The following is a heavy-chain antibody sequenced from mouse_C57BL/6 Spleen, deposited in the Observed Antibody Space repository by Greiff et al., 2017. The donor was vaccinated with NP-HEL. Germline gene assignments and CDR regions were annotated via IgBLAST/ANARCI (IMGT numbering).Heavy chain of an antibody. CDR1: GYTFTDYN. V-gene: IGHV1-22*01. CDR3: AEGGDYDYGDY. CDR2: INPNNGGT. Sequence: EVQLQESGPELVKPGASVKMSCKASGYTFTDYNMHWVKQSHGKSLEWIGYINPNNGGTSYNQKFKGKATLTVNKSSSTAYMELRSLTSEDSAVYYCAEGGDYDYGDYWGQGTTLTVSS. D-gene: IGHD2-4*01. J-gene: IGHJ2*01.